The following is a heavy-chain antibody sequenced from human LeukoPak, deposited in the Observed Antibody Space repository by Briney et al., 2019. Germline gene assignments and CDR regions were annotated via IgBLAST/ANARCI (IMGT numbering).Heavy chain of an antibody. CDR2: IYYSGST. CDR3: ARQGSSGCFDY. J-gene: IGHJ4*02. CDR1: GGSISSYY. Sequence: SETLSLTCTVSGGSISSYYWSWIRQPPGKGLEWIGYIYYSGSTNYNPSLKSRVTISVDTSKNQFSLKLSSVTAADTAVYYCARQGSSGCFDYWGQGTLVTVSS. V-gene: IGHV4-59*08. D-gene: IGHD3-22*01.